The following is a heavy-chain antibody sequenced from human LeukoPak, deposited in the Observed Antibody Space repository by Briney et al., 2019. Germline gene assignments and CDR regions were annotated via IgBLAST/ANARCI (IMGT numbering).Heavy chain of an antibody. J-gene: IGHJ4*02. CDR1: GFTFSSYA. Sequence: GGSLRLPGAASGFTFSSYAMSWVGQAPGRGLEGGSAISGSGGSTYYAHSVKGRFTISRDNSKNTLYLQMNSLRAEDTAVYYCAKDLGSRGIVVPYYFDYWGQGTLVTVSS. CDR2: ISGSGGST. D-gene: IGHD2-2*01. V-gene: IGHV3-23*01. CDR3: AKDLGSRGIVVPYYFDY.